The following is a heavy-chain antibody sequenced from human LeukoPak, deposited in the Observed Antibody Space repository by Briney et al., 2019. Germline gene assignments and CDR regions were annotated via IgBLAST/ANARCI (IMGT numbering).Heavy chain of an antibody. Sequence: PGGPLRLSCAASGFTFSSYSMNWVRQAPGKGLEWVSSISSSSSYIYCADSVKGRFTISRDNAKNSLYLQMNSLRAEDTAVYYCARVWESLRIDYWGQGTLVTVSS. CDR2: ISSSSSYI. CDR1: GFTFSSYS. D-gene: IGHD1-26*01. J-gene: IGHJ4*02. CDR3: ARVWESLRIDY. V-gene: IGHV3-21*01.